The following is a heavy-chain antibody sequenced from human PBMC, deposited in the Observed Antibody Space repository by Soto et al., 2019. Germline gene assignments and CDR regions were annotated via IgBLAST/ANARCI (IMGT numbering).Heavy chain of an antibody. V-gene: IGHV5-51*01. Sequence: PGESLKIPCKASGYSFTSYWIGWVRQMPGKGLEWMGIIYPGDSDTRYRPSLLGQVTISADKSISTAYLQWSSLKASDTAIYYCARAIEMATIGWFDPWGQGTLVTVSS. J-gene: IGHJ5*02. CDR2: IYPGDSDT. CDR1: GYSFTSYW. D-gene: IGHD5-12*01. CDR3: ARAIEMATIGWFDP.